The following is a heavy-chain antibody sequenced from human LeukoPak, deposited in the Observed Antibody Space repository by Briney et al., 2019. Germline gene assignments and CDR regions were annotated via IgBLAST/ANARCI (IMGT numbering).Heavy chain of an antibody. CDR3: ARAKVVVAATSPPTD. D-gene: IGHD2-15*01. CDR2: ISYDGSNK. J-gene: IGHJ4*02. CDR1: GFTFSSYA. Sequence: PGRSLRLSCAASGFTFSSYAMPWVRQAPGKGLEWVAVISYDGSNKYYADSVKGRFTISRHNSKNTLYLQMNSLRAEDTAVYYCARAKVVVAATSPPTDWGQGTLVTVSS. V-gene: IGHV3-30-3*01.